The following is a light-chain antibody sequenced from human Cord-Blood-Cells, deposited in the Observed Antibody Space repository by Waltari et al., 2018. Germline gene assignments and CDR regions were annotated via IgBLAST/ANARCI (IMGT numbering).Light chain of an antibody. CDR2: WAS. Sequence: TVMTQSPDSLAVSLAARATINCKSSQSVLYSSNNKNYLAWYQQKPGQPPKLLIYWASTRESGVPDRFSGSWSGTDFTLTISSLQAEDVAVYYCQQYYSTPFTFGPGTKVDIK. J-gene: IGKJ3*01. CDR1: QSVLYSSNNKNY. V-gene: IGKV4-1*01. CDR3: QQYYSTPFT.